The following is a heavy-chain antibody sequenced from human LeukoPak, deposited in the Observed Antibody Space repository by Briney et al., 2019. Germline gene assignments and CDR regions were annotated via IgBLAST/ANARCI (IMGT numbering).Heavy chain of an antibody. CDR3: AKPPTRGPVKDAFDI. D-gene: IGHD2-15*01. CDR1: GHTFTGYY. V-gene: IGHV1-2*02. J-gene: IGHJ3*02. Sequence: VASVKVSCKASGHTFTGYYMHWVRQAPGQGLEWMGWINANSGDTNYAQKFQGRVTMTRDTSISTAYMELSRLRSDDTAVYYCAKPPTRGPVKDAFDIWGQGTMVTVSS. CDR2: INANSGDT.